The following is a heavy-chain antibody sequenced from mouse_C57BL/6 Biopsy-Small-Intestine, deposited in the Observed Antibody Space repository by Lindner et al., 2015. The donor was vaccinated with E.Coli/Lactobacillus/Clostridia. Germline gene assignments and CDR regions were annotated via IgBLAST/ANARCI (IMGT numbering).Heavy chain of an antibody. CDR2: VNPKSGGT. V-gene: IGHV1-22*01. CDR3: TCYGYDVDY. D-gene: IGHD2-2*01. J-gene: IGHJ2*01. Sequence: VQLQESGAELVRPGTSVTLSCKASGYTFTDYNMYWAKQSHGKSLEWIGCVNPKSGGTTYNQKFKGKATLTVNKSSSTAYMELRSLTSEDSAVYYCTCYGYDVDYWGQGTTLTVSS. CDR1: GYTFTDYN.